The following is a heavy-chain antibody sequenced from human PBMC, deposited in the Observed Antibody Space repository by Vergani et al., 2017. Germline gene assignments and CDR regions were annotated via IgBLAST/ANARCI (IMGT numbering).Heavy chain of an antibody. CDR1: GFTFSSYA. CDR3: ASGVGDSSSSF. CDR2: ISYDGSNK. D-gene: IGHD6-6*01. Sequence: QVQLVESGGGVVQPGRSLRLSCAASGFTFSSYAMHWVRQAPGKGLEWVAVISYDGSNKYYADSVKGRLTISRDNSKNTLYLQMNSLRAEDTAVYYCASGVGDSSSSFWGQGTLVTVSS. V-gene: IGHV3-30*04. J-gene: IGHJ4*02.